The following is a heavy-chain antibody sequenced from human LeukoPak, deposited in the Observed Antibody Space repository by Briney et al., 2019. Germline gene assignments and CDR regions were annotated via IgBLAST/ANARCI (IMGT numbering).Heavy chain of an antibody. D-gene: IGHD3-3*01. CDR2: INHSGST. CDR3: ARARITIFGVVKAPDY. J-gene: IGHJ4*02. V-gene: IGHV4-34*01. CDR1: GGTFSGYY. Sequence: PSETLSLTCAVYGGTFSGYYWSWIRQPPGKGLEWIGEINHSGSTNYNPSLKSRVTISVDTSKNQFSLKLSSVTAADTAVYYFARARITIFGVVKAPDYWGQGTLVTVSS.